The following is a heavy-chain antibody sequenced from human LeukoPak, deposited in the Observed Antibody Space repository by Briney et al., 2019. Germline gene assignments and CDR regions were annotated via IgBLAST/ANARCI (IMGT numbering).Heavy chain of an antibody. J-gene: IGHJ4*02. CDR2: IYYSGST. CDR1: GGSVSSGSYY. D-gene: IGHD6-13*01. Sequence: SETLSLTCTVSGGSVSSGSYYWSWIRQPPGRGLEWIGYIYYSGSTNYNPSLKSRVTISVDTSKNQFSLKLSSVTAADTAVYYCARVSAGSSWYNDYWGQGTLVTVSS. V-gene: IGHV4-61*01. CDR3: ARVSAGSSWYNDY.